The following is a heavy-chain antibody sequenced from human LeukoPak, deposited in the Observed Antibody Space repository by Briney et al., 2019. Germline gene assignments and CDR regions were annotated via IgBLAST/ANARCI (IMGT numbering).Heavy chain of an antibody. Sequence: GGSLRLSCAASGFSFSNYAMSWVRQAPGKGLEWVSAISGRGANTYYADSVKGRFTISRDNSKNTLYMQMNSLRAEDTAVYYCARAVVIVPTATPFDYWGQGTLVTVSS. CDR2: ISGRGANT. D-gene: IGHD2-2*01. V-gene: IGHV3-23*01. CDR3: ARAVVIVPTATPFDY. CDR1: GFSFSNYA. J-gene: IGHJ4*02.